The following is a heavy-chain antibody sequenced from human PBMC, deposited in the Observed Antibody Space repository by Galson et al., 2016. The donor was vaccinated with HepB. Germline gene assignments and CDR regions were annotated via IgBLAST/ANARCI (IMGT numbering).Heavy chain of an antibody. CDR3: AKDRDTTSTNCHHPYLEP. J-gene: IGHJ5*02. D-gene: IGHD2-8*01. CDR1: GFTFGDYA. Sequence: SLRLSCAVSGFTFGDYAMSWVRQAPGKGLEWVSSISDNGASKYYAASVEDRFTISRDDSKNTAYLQMERLRAEDTAIYYCAKDRDTTSTNCHHPYLEPRGQGALVTVSS. V-gene: IGHV3-23*01. CDR2: ISDNGASK.